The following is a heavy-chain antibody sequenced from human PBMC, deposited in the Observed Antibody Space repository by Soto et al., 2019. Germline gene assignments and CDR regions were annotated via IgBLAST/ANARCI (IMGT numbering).Heavy chain of an antibody. V-gene: IGHV4-61*01. CDR2: IYYSGST. CDR1: GGSVTSGSYY. Sequence: PSETLSLTCNVSGGSVTSGSYYWSWIRQPPGKGLEWIGYIYYSGSTSYNPSLKSRVTISVDTSKNQFSLKLGSVTAADTAVYYCVRVVGAPYHYYYGMDVWGQGTTVTVSS. D-gene: IGHD1-26*01. CDR3: VRVVGAPYHYYYGMDV. J-gene: IGHJ6*02.